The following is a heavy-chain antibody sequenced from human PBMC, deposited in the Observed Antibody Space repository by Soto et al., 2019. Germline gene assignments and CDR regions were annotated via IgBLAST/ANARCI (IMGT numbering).Heavy chain of an antibody. Sequence: ASVKVSCKASGYTFTNYGISWVRQAPGQGLEWMGWFSAYNGNTDYAQKVQGRVTITTDTSTTTAYMELRSLRSDDTAVYYCARAPSAPGDYLDYWGQGTLVTVSS. V-gene: IGHV1-18*04. CDR3: ARAPSAPGDYLDY. J-gene: IGHJ4*02. CDR2: FSAYNGNT. CDR1: GYTFTNYG.